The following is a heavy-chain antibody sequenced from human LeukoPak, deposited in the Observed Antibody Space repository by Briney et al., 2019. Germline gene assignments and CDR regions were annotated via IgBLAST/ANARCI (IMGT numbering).Heavy chain of an antibody. CDR2: IYSGGST. D-gene: IGHD3-10*01. CDR1: GFTFSSYS. J-gene: IGHJ4*02. CDR3: ASSYGSGSYYRY. V-gene: IGHV3-66*01. Sequence: GGSLRLSCAASGFTFSSYSMTWVRQAPGKGLEWVSVIYSGGSTYYADSVKGRFTISRDNSKNTLYLQMNSLRAEDTAVYYCASSYGSGSYYRYWGQGTLVTVSS.